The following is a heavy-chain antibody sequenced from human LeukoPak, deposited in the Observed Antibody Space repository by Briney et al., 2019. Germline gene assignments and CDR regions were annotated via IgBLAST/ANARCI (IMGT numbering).Heavy chain of an antibody. Sequence: GGSLRLSCAASGFTFSSYAMHWVRQAPGKGLEYVSTISSNGGSTYYANSVKGRFTISRDNSKNTLYLQMGSLRAEDMAVYYCARYSGSLTSLDYWGQGTLVTVSS. D-gene: IGHD1-26*01. J-gene: IGHJ4*02. CDR3: ARYSGSLTSLDY. CDR2: ISSNGGST. V-gene: IGHV3-64*01. CDR1: GFTFSSYA.